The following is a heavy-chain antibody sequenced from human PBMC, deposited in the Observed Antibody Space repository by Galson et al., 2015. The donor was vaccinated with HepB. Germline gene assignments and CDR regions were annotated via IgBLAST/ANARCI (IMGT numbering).Heavy chain of an antibody. J-gene: IGHJ6*02. CDR3: TRDRRAIQPWSSGPYYYYYGMDV. Sequence: SLRLSCAASGFTFSNYAVHWVRQAPGKGLEWVAVVSYDGSNKYYADSVKGRFTISRDNSKNTLYLQMSSLRAEDTAMYYCTRDRRAIQPWSSGPYYYYYGMDVWGQGTTVTVSS. CDR1: GFTFSNYA. V-gene: IGHV3-30*04. CDR2: VSYDGSNK. D-gene: IGHD5-18*01.